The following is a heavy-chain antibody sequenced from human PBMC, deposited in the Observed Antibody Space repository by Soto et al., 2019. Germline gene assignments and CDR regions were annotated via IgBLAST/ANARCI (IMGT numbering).Heavy chain of an antibody. Sequence: GGSLRLSCAAAGFSVSTSHISWVRQAPGKGLEWVSAIYSGGATHYAVSVKGRLIISRDKSKNTVDLQMNSLRAEDTAVYYCARRELVSCGGDCYSKYFQYWGQGT. D-gene: IGHD2-21*02. CDR2: IYSGGAT. CDR1: GFSVSTSH. V-gene: IGHV3-53*01. CDR3: ARRELVSCGGDCYSKYFQY. J-gene: IGHJ1*01.